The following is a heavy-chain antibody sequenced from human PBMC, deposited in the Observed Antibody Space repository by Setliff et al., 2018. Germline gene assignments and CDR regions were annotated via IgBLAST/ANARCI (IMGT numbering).Heavy chain of an antibody. CDR3: AREKGPYYDSSGYYPYFDY. D-gene: IGHD3-22*01. Sequence: PSETLSLTCTVSGGSISSGDYYWSWIRQPPGKGLEWIGYIYYSGSTYYNPSLKSRVTISVDTSKNQFSLRLSSVTAADTAVYYCAREKGPYYDSSGYYPYFDYWGQGTLVTVSS. J-gene: IGHJ4*02. CDR2: IYYSGST. V-gene: IGHV4-30-4*08. CDR1: GGSISSGDYY.